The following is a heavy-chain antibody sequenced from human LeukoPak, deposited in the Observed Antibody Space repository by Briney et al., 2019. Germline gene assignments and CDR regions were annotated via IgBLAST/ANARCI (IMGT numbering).Heavy chain of an antibody. Sequence: ASVKVSCKASGYTFTSYGISWVRQAPGQGLEWMGWISAYNGNTIYAQKLQGRVTMTTDTSTSTAYMELRSLRSDDTAVYYCARVTTGVGIYYFDYWGQGTLVTVSS. D-gene: IGHD2-15*01. J-gene: IGHJ4*02. CDR1: GYTFTSYG. CDR2: ISAYNGNT. CDR3: ARVTTGVGIYYFDY. V-gene: IGHV1-18*01.